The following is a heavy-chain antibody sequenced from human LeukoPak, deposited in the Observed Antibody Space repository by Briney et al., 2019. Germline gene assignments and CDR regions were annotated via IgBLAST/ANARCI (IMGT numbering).Heavy chain of an antibody. J-gene: IGHJ6*03. Sequence: SETLSLTCTVSGGSISSYYWSWIRQPPGKGLEWIGYIYYSGSTNYNPSLKSRVTISVDTSKNQFSLKLSSVTVADTAVYYCARGNYYYYMDVWGKGTTVTVSS. CDR2: IYYSGST. V-gene: IGHV4-59*01. CDR3: ARGNYYYYMDV. CDR1: GGSISSYY.